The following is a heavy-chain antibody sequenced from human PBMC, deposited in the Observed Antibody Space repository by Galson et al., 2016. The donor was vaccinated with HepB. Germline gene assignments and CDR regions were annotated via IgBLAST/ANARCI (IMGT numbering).Heavy chain of an antibody. D-gene: IGHD4-17*01. CDR3: ARDRGSDQRFGYYGDSFFDY. CDR2: ISSDGSDQ. CDR1: GFTFSSYT. J-gene: IGHJ4*02. V-gene: IGHV3-30*09. Sequence: SLRLSCAASGFTFSSYTMHWVRQAPGKGLEWVALISSDGSDQYYADSVRGRFAISRDNSKNTLYLQITSLRADDTAVYYWARDRGSDQRFGYYGDSFFDYWGQETLVTVSS.